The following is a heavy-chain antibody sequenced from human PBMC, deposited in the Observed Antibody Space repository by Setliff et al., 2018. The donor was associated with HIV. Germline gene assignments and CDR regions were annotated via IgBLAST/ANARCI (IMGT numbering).Heavy chain of an antibody. CDR1: GYTFTSYD. D-gene: IGHD3-22*01. CDR2: ISAYNGNT. J-gene: IGHJ6*02. Sequence: GASVNVSCKASGYTFTSYDISWVRQAPGQGLEWMGWISAYNGNTNYAQKLQGRVTMTTDTSTSTAYMELRSLRSDDTAVYYCAREIGDYYDSSGYYPPTDYYYGMDVWGQGTTVTVS. V-gene: IGHV1-18*01. CDR3: AREIGDYYDSSGYYPPTDYYYGMDV.